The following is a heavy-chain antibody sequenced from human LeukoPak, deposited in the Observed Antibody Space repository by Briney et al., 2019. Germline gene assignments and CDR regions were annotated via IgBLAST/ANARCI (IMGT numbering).Heavy chain of an antibody. CDR3: ARESGSSDWFDP. CDR2: IYHSGST. V-gene: IGHV4-38-2*02. D-gene: IGHD1-26*01. Sequence: PSETLSLTCAVSGYSISSGYYWGWIRQPPAKGLEWIGSIYHSGSTYYNPSLKSRVTISVDTSKNQFSLKLSSVTAADTAVYYCARESGSSDWFDPWGQGTLVTVSS. J-gene: IGHJ5*02. CDR1: GYSISSGYY.